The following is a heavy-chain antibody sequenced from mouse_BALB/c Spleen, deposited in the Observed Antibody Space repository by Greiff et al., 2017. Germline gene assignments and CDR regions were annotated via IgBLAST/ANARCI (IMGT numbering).Heavy chain of an antibody. CDR2: INPSSGYT. D-gene: IGHD2-1*01. CDR1: GYTFTSYT. V-gene: IGHV1-4*02. CDR3: ARPIYYVCGRICAY. Sequence: VQLQQSAAELARPGASVKMSCKASGYTFTSYTMHWVKQRPGQGLEWIGYINPSSGYTEYNQKFKDKTTLTADKSSSTAYMQLSSLTSEDSAVYYCARPIYYVCGRICAYWGQGTRVTVCA. J-gene: IGHJ3*01.